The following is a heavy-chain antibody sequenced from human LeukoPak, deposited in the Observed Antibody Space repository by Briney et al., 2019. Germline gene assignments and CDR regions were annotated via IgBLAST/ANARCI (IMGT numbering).Heavy chain of an antibody. CDR2: IYYSGST. CDR1: GGSISSSSYY. D-gene: IGHD6-19*01. Sequence: SSETLSLTCAVSGGSISSSSYYWGWIRQPPGKGLEWIGSIYYSGSTYYNPSLKSRVTISVDTSKNQSSLKLSSVTAADTAVYYCARGGSGWPAHDYWGQGTLVTVSS. V-gene: IGHV4-39*07. CDR3: ARGGSGWPAHDY. J-gene: IGHJ4*02.